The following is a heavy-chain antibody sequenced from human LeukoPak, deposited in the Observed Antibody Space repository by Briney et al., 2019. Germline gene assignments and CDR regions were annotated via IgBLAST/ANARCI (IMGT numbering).Heavy chain of an antibody. CDR3: ARRSTEPLGYNWFDP. V-gene: IGHV4-39*02. CDR2: IYYSGNT. CDR1: GGSISGSGYY. J-gene: IGHJ5*02. Sequence: SETLSLTCTVSGGSISGSGYYWGWIRQTPGKGLEWIGSIYYSGNTYYNPSLESRVTISVDTSKNHFPLKLSSVTAADTAVYYCARRSTEPLGYNWFDPWGQGTLVTVSS. D-gene: IGHD1-26*01.